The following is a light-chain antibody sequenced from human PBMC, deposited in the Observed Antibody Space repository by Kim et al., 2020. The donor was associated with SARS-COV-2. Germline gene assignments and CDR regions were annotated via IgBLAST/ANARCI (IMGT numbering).Light chain of an antibody. V-gene: IGLV3-19*01. Sequence: SSELTQDPAVSVALGQTVRITCQGDSLRSYYASWYQQKPGQAPILVIFGKNNRPSGIPDRFSGSSSGNTASLTITGTQAGDEADYYCNSRDSNDNVLVFG. CDR1: SLRSYY. J-gene: IGLJ2*01. CDR2: GKN. CDR3: NSRDSNDNVLV.